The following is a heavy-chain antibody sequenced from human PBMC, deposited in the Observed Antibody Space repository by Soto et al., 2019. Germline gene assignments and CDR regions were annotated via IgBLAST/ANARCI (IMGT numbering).Heavy chain of an antibody. CDR2: ISSSSSYI. V-gene: IGHV3-21*01. CDR3: ARDAWAVPSVRYFDWVGYYYGMDV. CDR1: GFTFSSYS. Sequence: EVQLVESGGGLVKPGGSLRLSCAASGFTFSSYSMNWVRQAPGKGLEWVSSISSSSSYIYYADSVKGRFTISRDNTKNSLYLQMNRLRAEDTAVYYCARDAWAVPSVRYFDWVGYYYGMDVWGQGTTVTVSS. J-gene: IGHJ6*02. D-gene: IGHD3-9*01.